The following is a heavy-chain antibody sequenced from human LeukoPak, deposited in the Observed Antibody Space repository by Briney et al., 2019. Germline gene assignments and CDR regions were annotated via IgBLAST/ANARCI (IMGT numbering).Heavy chain of an antibody. J-gene: IGHJ3*02. V-gene: IGHV1-46*01. CDR1: GYTFTSYG. D-gene: IGHD5-12*01. Sequence: ASVKVSCKASGYTFTSYGISWVRQAPGQGLEWMGIINPSGASTRYAQNFQGRVTMTRDTSTSTVYMELSSLRSEDTAVYYCARDPGEVATGAFDIWGQGTMVTVSS. CDR3: ARDPGEVATGAFDI. CDR2: INPSGAST.